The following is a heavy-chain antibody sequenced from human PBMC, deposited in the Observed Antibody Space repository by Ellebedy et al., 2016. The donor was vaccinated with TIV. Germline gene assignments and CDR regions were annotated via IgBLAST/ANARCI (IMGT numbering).Heavy chain of an antibody. V-gene: IGHV4-61*05. CDR2: IYYSGST. J-gene: IGHJ6*04. CDR3: ARGGRTGPLDV. D-gene: IGHD3-10*01. CDR1: GGSISSSSYY. Sequence: SETLSLTXTVSGGSISSSSYYWGWIRQPPGKGLEWIGYIYYSGSTNYNPSLKSRVTISVDTSKNQFSLKLSSVTAADTAVYYCARGGRTGPLDVWGKGTTVTVSS.